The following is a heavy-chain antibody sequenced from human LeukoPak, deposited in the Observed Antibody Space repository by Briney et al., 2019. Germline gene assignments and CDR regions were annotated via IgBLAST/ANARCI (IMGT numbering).Heavy chain of an antibody. J-gene: IGHJ4*02. CDR2: ISAYNGNI. Sequence: GASVKVSCKASGYTFISYGITWVRQAPGQGLEWLGWISAYNGNIDYAQKLQGRVTLTTDTSTSTAYMEVRSLRAEDTAVYYCAKDMWICSSTSCRSFDYWGQGTLVTVSS. D-gene: IGHD2-2*01. V-gene: IGHV1-18*01. CDR3: AKDMWICSSTSCRSFDY. CDR1: GYTFISYG.